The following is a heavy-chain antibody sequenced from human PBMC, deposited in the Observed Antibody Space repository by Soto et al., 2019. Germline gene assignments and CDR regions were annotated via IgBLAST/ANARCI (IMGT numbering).Heavy chain of an antibody. D-gene: IGHD5-12*01. V-gene: IGHV1-69*02. Sequence: SVKVSCKASGGAFSSYTISWVRQAPGQGLEWMGRIIPILGIANYAQKFQGRVTITADKSTSTAYMELSSLRSEDTAVYYCARVGDGGVATIVASFAFDIWGQGTMVTVSS. J-gene: IGHJ3*02. CDR1: GGAFSSYT. CDR2: IIPILGIA. CDR3: ARVGDGGVATIVASFAFDI.